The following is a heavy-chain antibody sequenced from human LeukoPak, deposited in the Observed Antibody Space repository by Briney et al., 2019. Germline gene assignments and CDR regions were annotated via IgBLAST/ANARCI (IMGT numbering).Heavy chain of an antibody. D-gene: IGHD5-18*01. V-gene: IGHV3-33*06. Sequence: PGRPLRLSCAASGFTFSSYGMHWVRQAPGKGLEWVAVIWYDGSNKYYADSVKGRFTISRDNSKNTLYLQMNNLRAEDTAVYYCAKDNGGYSYGSDYWGQGTLVTVSS. CDR2: IWYDGSNK. CDR3: AKDNGGYSYGSDY. J-gene: IGHJ4*02. CDR1: GFTFSSYG.